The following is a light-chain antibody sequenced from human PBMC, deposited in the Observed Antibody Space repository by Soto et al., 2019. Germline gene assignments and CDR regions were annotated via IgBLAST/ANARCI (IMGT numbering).Light chain of an antibody. CDR3: QQSYSTPPWT. CDR1: QSISSY. V-gene: IGKV1-39*01. J-gene: IGKJ1*01. Sequence: DIQMTQCPSSLSASVGDRVTITCRASQSISSYLNWYQQKPGKAPKLLIYAASSLQSGVPSRFSGSGSGTDFTLTISSLQPEDFATYYCQQSYSTPPWTFGQGTKVDIK. CDR2: AAS.